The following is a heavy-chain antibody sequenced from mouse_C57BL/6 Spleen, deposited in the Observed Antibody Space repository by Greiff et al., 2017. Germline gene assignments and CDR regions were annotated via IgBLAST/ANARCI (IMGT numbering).Heavy chain of an antibody. CDR2: ISSGGDYI. J-gene: IGHJ3*01. Sequence: EVKLVESGEGLVKPGGSLKLSCAASGFTFSSYAMSWVRQTPEKRLEWVAYISSGGDYIYYADTVKGRFTISRDNARNTLYLQMSSLKSEYTAMYYCTRFGNYPWFAYWGQGTLVTVSA. CDR1: GFTFSSYA. D-gene: IGHD2-1*01. V-gene: IGHV5-9-1*02. CDR3: TRFGNYPWFAY.